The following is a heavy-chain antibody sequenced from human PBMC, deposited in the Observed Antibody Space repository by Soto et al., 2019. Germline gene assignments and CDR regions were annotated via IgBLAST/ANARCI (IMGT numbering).Heavy chain of an antibody. CDR3: AKDGNEWELPYYFDS. V-gene: IGHV3-30*18. CDR1: GFTFSSYG. CDR2: ISYDGSNK. J-gene: IGHJ4*02. D-gene: IGHD1-26*01. Sequence: PGGSLRLSCAASGFTFSSYGMHWVRQAPGKGLEWVAVISYDGSNKYYADSVKGRFTISRDNSKNTLYLQMNSLRAEDTAVYYCAKDGNEWELPYYFDSWGQGIMVTVYS.